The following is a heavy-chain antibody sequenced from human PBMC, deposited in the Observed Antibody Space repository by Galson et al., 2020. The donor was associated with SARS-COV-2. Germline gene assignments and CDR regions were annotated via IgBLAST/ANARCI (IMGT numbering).Heavy chain of an antibody. CDR3: ARSEGEGNYYYYSGMDV. CDR1: GFTFSSYG. D-gene: IGHD3-16*01. Sequence: TGGSLRLSCAASGFTFSSYGMHWVRQAPGKGLEWVAVIWYDGSNKYYADSVKGRFTISRDNSKNTLYLQMNSLRAEDTAVYYCARSEGEGNYYYYSGMDVWGQGTTVTVSS. J-gene: IGHJ6*02. CDR2: IWYDGSNK. V-gene: IGHV3-33*01.